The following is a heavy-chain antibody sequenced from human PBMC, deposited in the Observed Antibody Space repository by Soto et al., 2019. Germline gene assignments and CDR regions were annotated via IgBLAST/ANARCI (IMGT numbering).Heavy chain of an antibody. D-gene: IGHD2-15*01. CDR2: ISAYNGNT. Sequence: QVQLVQSGAEVVKPGASVRVSCKTSGHTFTSYGFTWVRQAPGQGLEWMGWISAYNGNTNYAQKFQGIVTMTTDTSSSTAYMELRSLRSDDTAVYYCARALYCSGGSCYFDYWGQGTLVTVSS. CDR3: ARALYCSGGSCYFDY. V-gene: IGHV1-18*01. J-gene: IGHJ4*02. CDR1: GHTFTSYG.